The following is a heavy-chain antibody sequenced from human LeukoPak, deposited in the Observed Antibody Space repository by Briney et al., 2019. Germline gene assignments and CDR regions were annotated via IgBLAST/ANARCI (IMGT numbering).Heavy chain of an antibody. Sequence: ASVKVSCKASGYTFTTYGISWVRQAPGQGLEWMGWISAYNGNTNYAQKFQGRVTMTTDTSTSTAYMELRSLRSDDTAVYYCARVDYGDSPVGNWFDPWGQGTLVTVSS. CDR3: ARVDYGDSPVGNWFDP. D-gene: IGHD4-17*01. CDR2: ISAYNGNT. V-gene: IGHV1-18*01. J-gene: IGHJ5*02. CDR1: GYTFTTYG.